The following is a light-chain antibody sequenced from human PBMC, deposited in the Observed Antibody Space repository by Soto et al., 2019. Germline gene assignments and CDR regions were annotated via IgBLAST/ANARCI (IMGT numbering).Light chain of an antibody. CDR1: QSVSSSN. J-gene: IGKJ2*03. V-gene: IGKV3-20*01. Sequence: EIVLTQSPGTLSLSPGEGATLSCRASQSVSSSNLAWHQHKPGQAPRLVMYGASSRATGIPDRFSGSGSGTDFTLTISRLEPEDFAIYYCQQYGSSPVSFGQGTKLEIK. CDR2: GAS. CDR3: QQYGSSPVS.